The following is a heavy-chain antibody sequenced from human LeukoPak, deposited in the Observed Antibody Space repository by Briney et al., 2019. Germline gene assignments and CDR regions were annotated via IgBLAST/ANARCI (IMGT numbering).Heavy chain of an antibody. J-gene: IGHJ4*02. CDR2: ISFDGSNK. V-gene: IGHV3-30*18. Sequence: SGGSLRLSCVVSGFTFSNAWMSWVRQAPGKGLEWVAVISFDGSNKYYADSVKGRFTISRDNSKNTLYLQVNGLRAEDTAVYYCAKPVEGVYSDYGRNYFDYWGQGTLVTVSS. CDR1: GFTFSNAW. D-gene: IGHD5-12*01. CDR3: AKPVEGVYSDYGRNYFDY.